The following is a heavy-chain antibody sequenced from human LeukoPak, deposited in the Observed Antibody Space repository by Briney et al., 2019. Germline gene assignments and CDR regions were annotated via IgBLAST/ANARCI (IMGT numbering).Heavy chain of an antibody. CDR1: GGSISSYY. CDR3: ARQGYSGSYWGLDY. J-gene: IGHJ4*02. CDR2: IYYSGST. V-gene: IGHV4-59*08. D-gene: IGHD1-26*01. Sequence: SETLSLTCTVSGGSISSYYWSWIRQPPGKGLEWIGYIYYSGSTNYNPSLKSRVTISVDTSKNQFSLKLSSVTAADTAVYYCARQGYSGSYWGLDYWGQGTLVTVSS.